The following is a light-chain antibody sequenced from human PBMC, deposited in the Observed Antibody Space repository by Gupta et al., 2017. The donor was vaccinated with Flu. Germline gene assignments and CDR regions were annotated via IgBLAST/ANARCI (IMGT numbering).Light chain of an antibody. CDR2: SNN. Sequence: QSVLTQPPSASRTPGLSVTISCAVSISNVGSDTVSWYQQVPGTAPNLLIYSNNQRPSGGPAQFSGTKSGTSAALAIWGLQSEEEEDYYCGAWDDSRSGRWLFGGGTKLTVL. J-gene: IGLJ3*02. CDR3: GAWDDSRSGRWL. V-gene: IGLV1-44*01. CDR1: ISNVGSDT.